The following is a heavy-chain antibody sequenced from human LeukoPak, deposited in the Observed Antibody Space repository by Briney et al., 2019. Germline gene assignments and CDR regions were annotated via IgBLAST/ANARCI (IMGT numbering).Heavy chain of an antibody. V-gene: IGHV4-61*02. J-gene: IGHJ6*03. CDR1: GGSISSGSYY. D-gene: IGHD6-13*01. Sequence: SQTLSLTCTVSGGSISSGSYYWSWIRQTAGKGLEWIGRIHTSVSTNYNPSLKSRVTISVDTSKNQFSLKLSSVTAADTAVYYCARRARIAAAGTDYYYYYMDVWGKGTTVTVSS. CDR2: IHTSVST. CDR3: ARRARIAAAGTDYYYYYMDV.